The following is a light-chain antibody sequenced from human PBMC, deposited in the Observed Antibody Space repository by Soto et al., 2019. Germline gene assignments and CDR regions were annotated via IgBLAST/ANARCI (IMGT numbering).Light chain of an antibody. Sequence: EIVMTPSPATLSVYTGERATLSCRASQSVSSISAWYQQKPGQAPRLLIYAASIRATDFPARFSGSGSGTEFTLTISGLQSDDFAVYFCQQYNNWPPWTFGHGTKGDI. J-gene: IGKJ1*01. CDR2: AAS. V-gene: IGKV3-15*01. CDR1: QSVSSI. CDR3: QQYNNWPPWT.